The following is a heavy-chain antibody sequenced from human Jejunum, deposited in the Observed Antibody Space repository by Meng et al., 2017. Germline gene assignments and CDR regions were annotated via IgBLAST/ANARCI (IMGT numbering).Heavy chain of an antibody. Sequence: ASVKVSCKASGYTFISYDINWGRQATGQGLEWMGWMNPNTDNTGYSQRFQGIVTMTTNTSMSTAYMELSSLRSEDTAVYYGARASCSRNTSCRFSHNYGMDVWGQGTTVTVSS. D-gene: IGHD2-2*01. CDR2: MNPNTDNT. CDR1: GYTFISYD. CDR3: ARASCSRNTSCRFSHNYGMDV. V-gene: IGHV1-8*01. J-gene: IGHJ6*02.